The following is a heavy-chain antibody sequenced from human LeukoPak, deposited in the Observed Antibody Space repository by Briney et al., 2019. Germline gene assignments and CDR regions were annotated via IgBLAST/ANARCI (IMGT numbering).Heavy chain of an antibody. CDR3: ARDMVPKSRPLGAAAGTVWFDP. CDR1: GYTFTGYY. D-gene: IGHD6-13*01. CDR2: INPNSGGT. J-gene: IGHJ5*02. Sequence: ASVKVSCKASGYTFTGYYMHWVRQAPGQGLEWMGWINPNSGGTNYAQKFQGRVTMIRDTSISTAYMEPSRLRPDDTAVYYCARDMVPKSRPLGAAAGTVWFDPWGQGTLVTVSS. V-gene: IGHV1-2*02.